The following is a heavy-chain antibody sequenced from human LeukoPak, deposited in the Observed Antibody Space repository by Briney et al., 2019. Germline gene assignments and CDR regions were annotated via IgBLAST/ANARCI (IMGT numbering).Heavy chain of an antibody. CDR3: ASLLIAADDSFDY. D-gene: IGHD6-13*01. V-gene: IGHV3-33*01. CDR1: GFTFSSYG. J-gene: IGHJ4*02. Sequence: GGSLRLSCAASGFTFSSYGMHWVRQAPGKGLEWVAVIWYDGSNKYYADSVKGRFTISRDNSKNPLYLQMNSLRAEDTAVYYCASLLIAADDSFDYWGQGTLVTVSS. CDR2: IWYDGSNK.